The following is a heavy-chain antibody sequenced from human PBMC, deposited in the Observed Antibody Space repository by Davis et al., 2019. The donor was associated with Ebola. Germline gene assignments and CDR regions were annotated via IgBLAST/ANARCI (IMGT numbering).Heavy chain of an antibody. Sequence: GGSLRLSCGASGFTCSAYGMDWVRQAPGKGLEWVAVLSHDGSRKYSADSVKGRFTISRDNAKNSLYLQMNSLRAEDTAVYYCAKDPYSSGWYLYFDYWGQGTLVTVSS. CDR1: GFTCSAYG. CDR2: LSHDGSRK. CDR3: AKDPYSSGWYLYFDY. D-gene: IGHD6-19*01. V-gene: IGHV3-30*18. J-gene: IGHJ4*02.